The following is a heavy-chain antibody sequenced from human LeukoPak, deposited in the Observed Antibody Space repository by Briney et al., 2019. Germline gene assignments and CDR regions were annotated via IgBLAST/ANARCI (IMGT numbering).Heavy chain of an antibody. D-gene: IGHD2-2*01. Sequence: GGSLRLSCAASGFTFSSYWMSWVRQAPGKGLEWVANIKQDGSEKYYADSVKGRFTISRDNAKNSLYLQMNSLRAEDTAVYYCARSYCSSTSCYEPHRINWFDPWGQGTLVTVSS. CDR3: ARSYCSSTSCYEPHRINWFDP. CDR2: IKQDGSEK. CDR1: GFTFSSYW. J-gene: IGHJ5*02. V-gene: IGHV3-7*01.